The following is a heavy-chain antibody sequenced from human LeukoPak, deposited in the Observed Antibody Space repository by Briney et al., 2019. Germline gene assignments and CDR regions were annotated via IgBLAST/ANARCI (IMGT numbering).Heavy chain of an antibody. Sequence: ASVKASCKASGYTFTSYDINWVRQATGQGLEWMGWMNPNSGNTGYAQKFQGRVTMTRNTSISTAYMELSSLRSEDTAVYYCARGSYVLLWFGEPFDYWGQGTLVTVSS. D-gene: IGHD3-10*01. J-gene: IGHJ4*02. CDR2: MNPNSGNT. CDR1: GYTFTSYD. V-gene: IGHV1-8*01. CDR3: ARGSYVLLWFGEPFDY.